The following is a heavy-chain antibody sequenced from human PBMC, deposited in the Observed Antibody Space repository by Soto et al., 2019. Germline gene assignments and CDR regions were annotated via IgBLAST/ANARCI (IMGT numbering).Heavy chain of an antibody. J-gene: IGHJ1*01. CDR2: TSYDGSDK. CDR1: GFTFRSYV. Sequence: QVQLVESGGGVVQPGTSLRVSCVGSGFTFRSYVIHWVRQAPGKGLEWVALTSYDGSDKYYGDSVRGRFTISRDNSRNVVYLQMDSLGLEYTALYYCARWGTTGGLDVWGQGTLVSVSS. D-gene: IGHD3-16*01. V-gene: IGHV3-30*19. CDR3: ARWGTTGGLDV.